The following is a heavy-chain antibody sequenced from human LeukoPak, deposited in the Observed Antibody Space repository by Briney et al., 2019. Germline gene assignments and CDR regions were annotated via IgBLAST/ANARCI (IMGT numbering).Heavy chain of an antibody. Sequence: GGSLRLSCAASGFTFSSYSMNWVRQAPGKGLEWISYISGSGSVSYYEDSVKGRFTISRDNAKNSLYLQMNSLRDEDTALYYCARDGGFGFLAAFDIWGQGTMVTVSS. CDR3: ARDGGFGFLAAFDI. CDR1: GFTFSSYS. V-gene: IGHV3-48*02. J-gene: IGHJ3*02. CDR2: ISGSGSVS. D-gene: IGHD3-10*01.